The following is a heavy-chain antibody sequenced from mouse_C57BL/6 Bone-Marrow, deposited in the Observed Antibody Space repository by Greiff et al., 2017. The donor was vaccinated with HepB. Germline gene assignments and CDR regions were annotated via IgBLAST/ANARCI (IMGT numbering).Heavy chain of an antibody. D-gene: IGHD1-1*01. Sequence: VQLQQPGAELVKPGASVKLSCKASGYTFTSYWMHWVKQRPGQGLEWIGMIHPNSGSTNYNEKFKSKATLTVDKSSSTAYMQLSSLTSEDSAVYYCARSGITTVVATKYYAMDYWGQGTSVTVSS. CDR3: ARSGITTVVATKYYAMDY. CDR2: IHPNSGST. CDR1: GYTFTSYW. V-gene: IGHV1-64*01. J-gene: IGHJ4*01.